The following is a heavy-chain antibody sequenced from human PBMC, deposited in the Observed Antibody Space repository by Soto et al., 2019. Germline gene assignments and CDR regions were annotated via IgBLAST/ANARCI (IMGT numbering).Heavy chain of an antibody. CDR3: ARERSVGYCITTTCPKPFYYYAMDV. CDR1: GGTFSNYA. J-gene: IGHJ6*02. CDR2: FIPIFGTP. Sequence: QVQLVPSGSEVKKPGSSVKVACKASGGTFSNYAFSWVRQAPGQRLEWMGGFIPIFGTPNYAQKFQGRVTVTADASTRTVYMELSSLRSEDTAVYYCARERSVGYCITTTCPKPFYYYAMDVWGQGTTVTVSS. D-gene: IGHD2-2*01. V-gene: IGHV1-69*01.